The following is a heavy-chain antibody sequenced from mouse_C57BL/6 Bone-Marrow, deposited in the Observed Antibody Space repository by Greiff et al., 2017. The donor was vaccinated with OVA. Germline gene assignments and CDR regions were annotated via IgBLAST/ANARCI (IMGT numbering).Heavy chain of an antibody. D-gene: IGHD1-1*01. CDR2: INPSTGGT. CDR3: ARWTTVVAEDY. CDR1: GFSFTGYY. J-gene: IGHJ2*01. V-gene: IGHV1-42*01. Sequence: EVKVVESGPELVKPGDSVKISCKASGFSFTGYYMNWVKQSPEKSLEWIGEINPSTGGTTYNQKFKAKATLTVDKSSSTAYMQLKSLTSEDSAVYYCARWTTVVAEDYWGQGTTLTVSS.